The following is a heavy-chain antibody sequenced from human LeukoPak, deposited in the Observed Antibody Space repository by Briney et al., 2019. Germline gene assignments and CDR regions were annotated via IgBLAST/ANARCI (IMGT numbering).Heavy chain of an antibody. Sequence: GGFLRLSCAASGFTFSDYYMSWIRQAPGKGLEWVSYISSSGSTIYYADSVKGRFTISRDNAKNSLYLQMNSLRPEDTAVYYCAKGGASVTRYVDYWGQGTLVTVSS. J-gene: IGHJ4*02. CDR2: ISSSGSTI. CDR3: AKGGASVTRYVDY. D-gene: IGHD4-17*01. CDR1: GFTFSDYY. V-gene: IGHV3-11*04.